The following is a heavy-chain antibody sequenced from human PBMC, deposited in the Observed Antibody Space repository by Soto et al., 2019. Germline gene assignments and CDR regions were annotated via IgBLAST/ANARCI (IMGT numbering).Heavy chain of an antibody. CDR3: ARVDTIFGVVRWFDP. V-gene: IGHV4-30-2*01. J-gene: IGHJ5*02. CDR2: IYHSGST. Sequence: QLQLQESGSGLVKPSQTLSLTCAVSGGSISSGGYSWRWIRQPPGKGLEWIGYIYHSGSTYYNPSLKSRVTISVDRSKNQFSLKLSSVTAADTAVYYCARVDTIFGVVRWFDPWGQGTLVTVSS. D-gene: IGHD3-3*01. CDR1: GGSISSGGYS.